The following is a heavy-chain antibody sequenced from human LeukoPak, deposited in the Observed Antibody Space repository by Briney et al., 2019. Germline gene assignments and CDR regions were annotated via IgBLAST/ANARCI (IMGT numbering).Heavy chain of an antibody. CDR1: GFISSDYY. Sequence: TGGSLRLSCAASGFISSDYYMSWIRQAPGKGLEWISYITSSSTSYTNYAGSVKGRFTISRDNAKNSLYLQMNSLRSDYTAVYYCARHGSGSSFDYWGQGTLVTVSS. V-gene: IGHV3-11*03. D-gene: IGHD5-12*01. J-gene: IGHJ4*02. CDR2: ITSSSTSYT. CDR3: ARHGSGSSFDY.